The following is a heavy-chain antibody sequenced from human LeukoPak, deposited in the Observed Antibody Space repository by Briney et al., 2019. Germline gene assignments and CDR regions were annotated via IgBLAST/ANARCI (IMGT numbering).Heavy chain of an antibody. Sequence: SVKVSCKASGGTFSSYAISWVRQAPGQELEWMGGIIPIFGTANYAQKFQGRVTTTADESTSTAYMELSSLRSEDTAVYYCARELSVRGKQLVRTGYFDYWGQGTLVTVSS. V-gene: IGHV1-69*13. J-gene: IGHJ4*02. CDR2: IIPIFGTA. D-gene: IGHD6-6*01. CDR1: GGTFSSYA. CDR3: ARELSVRGKQLVRTGYFDY.